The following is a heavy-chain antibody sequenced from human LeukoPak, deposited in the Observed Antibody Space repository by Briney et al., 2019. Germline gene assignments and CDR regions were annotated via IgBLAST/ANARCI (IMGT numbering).Heavy chain of an antibody. J-gene: IGHJ4*02. Sequence: SGGSLRLSCAASGCTFSNYRMRWVRQAPGKGLEWVANMKQDGSEKYYVDSVKGRFTISRDNAKNSLYLQMNSLRAEDTAMYYRAIGPRVFYWGQGTLVTVSS. CDR3: AIGPRVFY. D-gene: IGHD2-8*01. CDR1: GCTFSNYR. CDR2: MKQDGSEK. V-gene: IGHV3-7*01.